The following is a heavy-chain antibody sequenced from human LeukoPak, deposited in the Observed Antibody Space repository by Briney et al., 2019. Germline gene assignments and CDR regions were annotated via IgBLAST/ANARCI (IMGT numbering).Heavy chain of an antibody. J-gene: IGHJ4*02. V-gene: IGHV5-51*01. CDR3: ARLIGSGSYYGDY. D-gene: IGHD3-10*01. CDR2: IYPGDSDT. CDR1: GSIFTSYW. Sequence: GASLQICCKGSGSIFTSYWIGWGRPVPGKGLEWMGIIYPGDSDTRYSPSFQGQVTISADKSISTAYLQWSSLKASDTAMYYCARLIGSGSYYGDYWGQGTLVTVSS.